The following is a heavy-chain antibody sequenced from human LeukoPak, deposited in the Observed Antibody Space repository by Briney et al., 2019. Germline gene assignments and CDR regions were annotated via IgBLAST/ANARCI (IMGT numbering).Heavy chain of an antibody. D-gene: IGHD1-26*01. CDR1: GGSISSSSYF. CDR3: ARVGATTRSFDY. V-gene: IGHV4-61*01. J-gene: IGHJ4*02. CDR2: VYYSGTT. Sequence: SETLSLTCTVSGGSISSSSYFWSWIRQPPGKGLEWIGFVYYSGTTYCNPSLKSRVTISVDTSKNQFSLKVSSVTAADTAVYYCARVGATTRSFDYWGQGALVTVSS.